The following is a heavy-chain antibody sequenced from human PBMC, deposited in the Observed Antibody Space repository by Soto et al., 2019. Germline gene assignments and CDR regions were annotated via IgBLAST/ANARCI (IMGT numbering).Heavy chain of an antibody. J-gene: IGHJ4*02. CDR2: IYYSGST. D-gene: IGHD2-2*01. Sequence: QLQLQESGPGLVKPSETLSLTCTVSGGSISSSSYYWGWIRQPPGKGLEWIRSIYYSGSTYYNPSLKSRVTLSVDTSKNQFSLKLSSVTAADTAVYYCARREGCSSTSCYAVDYWGQGNLVTVSS. CDR1: GGSISSSSYY. CDR3: ARREGCSSTSCYAVDY. V-gene: IGHV4-39*01.